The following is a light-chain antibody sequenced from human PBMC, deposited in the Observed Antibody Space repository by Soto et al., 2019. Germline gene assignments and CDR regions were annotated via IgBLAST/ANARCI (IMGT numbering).Light chain of an antibody. V-gene: IGKV1-12*01. Sequence: DIQMTQSPSSLSASVGDRVTITCRASQGIDRWLAWYQQKPGEAPKVLIYAASTLRSGVPSRFSGSGYGTDFSLTISRLKPEDLPTYYCRQSKSFPLTFGGGTKVDIK. CDR2: AAS. J-gene: IGKJ4*01. CDR3: RQSKSFPLT. CDR1: QGIDRW.